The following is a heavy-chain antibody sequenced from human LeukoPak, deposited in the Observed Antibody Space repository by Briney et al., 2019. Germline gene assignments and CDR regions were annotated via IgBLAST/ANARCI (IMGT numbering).Heavy chain of an antibody. V-gene: IGHV4-59*01. CDR3: ARDRGVSALYYYYGMDV. D-gene: IGHD3-10*01. CDR2: IYYSGST. CDR1: GGSIGSYY. J-gene: IGHJ6*02. Sequence: SETLSLTCTVSGGSIGSYYWSWIRQPPGKGLEWIGYIYYSGSTNYNPSLKSRVTISVDTSKNQFSLKLSSVTAADTAVYYCARDRGVSALYYYYGMDVWGQGTTVTVSS.